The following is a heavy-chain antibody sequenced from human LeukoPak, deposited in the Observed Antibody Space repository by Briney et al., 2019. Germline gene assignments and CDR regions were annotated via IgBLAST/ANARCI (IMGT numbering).Heavy chain of an antibody. CDR1: GGSFSGYY. D-gene: IGHD1-26*01. V-gene: IGHV4-59*01. CDR2: IYYSGST. CDR3: ARDSPSGSYPFDY. J-gene: IGHJ4*02. Sequence: TSETLSLTCAVYGGSFSGYYWSWIRQPPGKGLEWIGYIYYSGSTNYNPSLKSRVTISVDTSKNQFSLKLSSVTAADTAVYYCARDSPSGSYPFDYWGQGTLVTVSS.